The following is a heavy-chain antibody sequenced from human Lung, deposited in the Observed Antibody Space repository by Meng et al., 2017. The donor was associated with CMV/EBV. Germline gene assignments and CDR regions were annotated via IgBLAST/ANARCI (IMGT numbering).Heavy chain of an antibody. CDR2: IIPILGIA. V-gene: IGHV1-69*04. D-gene: IGHD3-22*01. CDR1: GGTFSSYT. CDR3: ARDSSGDSSPGDYYYYGMAV. Sequence: SXXVSCKASGGTFSSYTISWVRQAPGQGLEWMGRIIPILGIANYAQKFQGRVTITADKSTSTAYMELSSLRSEDTAVYYCARDSSGDSSPGDYYYYGMAVWG. J-gene: IGHJ6*01.